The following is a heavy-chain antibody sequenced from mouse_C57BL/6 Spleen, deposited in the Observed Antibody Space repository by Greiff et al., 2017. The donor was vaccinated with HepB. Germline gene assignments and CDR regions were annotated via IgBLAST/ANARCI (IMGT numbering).Heavy chain of an antibody. Sequence: QVQLQQPGAELVRPGTSVKLSCKASGYTFTSYWMHWVKQRPGQGLEWIGVIDPSDSYTNYNQKFKGKATLTVDTSSSTAYMQLSSLTSEDSAVYYCARGDYDWGRAWFAYWGQGTLVTVSA. CDR3: ARGDYDWGRAWFAY. CDR2: IDPSDSYT. D-gene: IGHD2-4*01. V-gene: IGHV1-59*01. CDR1: GYTFTSYW. J-gene: IGHJ3*01.